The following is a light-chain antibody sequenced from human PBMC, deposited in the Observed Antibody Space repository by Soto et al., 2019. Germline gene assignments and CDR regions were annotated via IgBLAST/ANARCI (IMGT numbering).Light chain of an antibody. V-gene: IGKV1-5*01. CDR2: DAS. CDR1: QTIITW. J-gene: IGKJ1*01. Sequence: DLQVTHSPPTLYAYVLYRVTITCRSIQTIITWMSWYQQKPGKAPKLLVYDASTLQSGVASRFSGSGSGTEFTLIISGLQPDDSATYYCQQYTNTNNPWMFGQGTKVDIK. CDR3: QQYTNTNNPWM.